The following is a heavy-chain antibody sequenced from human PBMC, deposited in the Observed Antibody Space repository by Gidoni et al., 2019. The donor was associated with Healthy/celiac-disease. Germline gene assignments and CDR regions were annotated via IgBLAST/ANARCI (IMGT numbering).Heavy chain of an antibody. CDR1: GFPFSSYA. CDR3: AKAIAAAGTRPYFDY. Sequence: EVQLLESGGGLVQPGGTLRPSCAASGFPFSSYAMSWVRQAPGKGLEWVSAISGSGGRTYYADAVKGRFTISRDNSKNTLYLQMNSLRAEDTAVYYCAKAIAAAGTRPYFDYWGQGTLVTVSS. D-gene: IGHD6-13*01. V-gene: IGHV3-23*01. CDR2: ISGSGGRT. J-gene: IGHJ4*02.